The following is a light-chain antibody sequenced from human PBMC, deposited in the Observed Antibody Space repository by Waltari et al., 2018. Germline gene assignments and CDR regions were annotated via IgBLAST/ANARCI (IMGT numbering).Light chain of an antibody. CDR2: DVV. CDR3: CSYAGSYTFV. J-gene: IGLJ7*01. CDR1: SSDVGNYNF. V-gene: IGLV2-11*01. Sequence: HSALTQPPSVSGSPGQSVTIPCSGTSSDVGNYNFVSWYQQHPGNAPKLLIYDVVKRPSGVPDRFSGSKSGNTASLTISGLQTEDEADYYCCSYAGSYTFVFGGGTQLTVL.